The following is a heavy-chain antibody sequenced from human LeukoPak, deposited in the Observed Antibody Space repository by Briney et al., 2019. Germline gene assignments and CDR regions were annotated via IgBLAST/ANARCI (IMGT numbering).Heavy chain of an antibody. CDR2: INPNSGGT. CDR3: ARAREYYYDSSGYYFFDY. V-gene: IGHV1-2*02. D-gene: IGHD3-22*01. J-gene: IGHJ4*02. CDR1: GYTFTGYY. Sequence: ASVKVSCKASGYTFTGYYMHWVRQAPGQGLEWMGWINPNSGGTNYAQKFQGRVTTTRDTSISTAYMELSRLRSDDTAVYYCARAREYYYDSSGYYFFDYWGQGTLVTVSS.